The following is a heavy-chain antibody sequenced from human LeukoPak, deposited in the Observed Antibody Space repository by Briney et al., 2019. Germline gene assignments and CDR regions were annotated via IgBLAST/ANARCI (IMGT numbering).Heavy chain of an antibody. J-gene: IGHJ4*02. Sequence: GGSLILSCAASGFTVSSNYMSWVRQAPGKGLEWVSVIYSGGSTYYADSVKGRFTISRDNAKNSLFLQMNSLRAEETAVYYCAREDPAADGFFDYWGQGTLVTVSS. CDR3: AREDPAADGFFDY. D-gene: IGHD6-13*01. V-gene: IGHV3-66*01. CDR1: GFTVSSNY. CDR2: IYSGGST.